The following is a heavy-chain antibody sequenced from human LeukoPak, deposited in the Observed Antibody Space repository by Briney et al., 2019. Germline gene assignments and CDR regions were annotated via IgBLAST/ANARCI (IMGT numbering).Heavy chain of an antibody. J-gene: IGHJ4*02. CDR3: ARGRRYYYDSSGYYFDY. CDR2: ISSSGSTI. D-gene: IGHD3-22*01. Sequence: PGGSLRLSCAASGFTFSSYEMNWVRQAPGKGLEWVSYISSSGSTIYYADSVKGRFTISRDNAKNSLYLQMNSLRAEDTAVYYCARGRRYYYDSSGYYFDYWGQGTLVTVSP. V-gene: IGHV3-48*03. CDR1: GFTFSSYE.